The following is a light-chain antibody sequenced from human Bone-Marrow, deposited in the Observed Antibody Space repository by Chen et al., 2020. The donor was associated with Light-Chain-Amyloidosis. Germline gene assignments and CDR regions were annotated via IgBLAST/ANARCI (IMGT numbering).Light chain of an antibody. J-gene: IGLJ2*01. CDR2: YVT. Sequence: QTALTQHASSSWSPGPTITIPSTGTSNDVGGYKYVSWYQPHPGKAPKLIIYYVTNRPSPISNRFSCSKSGNTASLTISGLQPEDEAHYYCCSYATSATLIFGGGTKLTVL. CDR3: CSYATSATLI. CDR1: SNDVGGYKY. V-gene: IGLV2-14*03.